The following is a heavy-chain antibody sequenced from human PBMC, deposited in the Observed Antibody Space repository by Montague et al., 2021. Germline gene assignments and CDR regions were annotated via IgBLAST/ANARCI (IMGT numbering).Heavy chain of an antibody. CDR1: GDSLSSVSYS. CDR2: MYYSGST. CDR3: ARGRLATGDFDY. D-gene: IGHD6-13*01. V-gene: IGHV4-31*03. J-gene: IGHJ4*02. Sequence: TLSLTCTVSGDSLSSVSYSWTWIRQHPGKGLEWIGYMYYSGSTYYNPSLKSRVTISGDTSKNHFSLRLTSVTAADTAVYYCARGRLATGDFDYWGQGTLVTVSS.